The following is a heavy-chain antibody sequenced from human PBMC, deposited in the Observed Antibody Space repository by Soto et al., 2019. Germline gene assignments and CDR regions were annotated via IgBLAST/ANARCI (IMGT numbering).Heavy chain of an antibody. Sequence: ASVKVSCKASGYTFTGYYMHWVRQAPGQGLEWMGWINPNSGGTNYAQKFQGRVTMTRDTSISTAYMELSRLRSDDTAVYYCAKIAVADGWFDPWGQGTLVTVSS. D-gene: IGHD6-19*01. CDR2: INPNSGGT. V-gene: IGHV1-2*02. J-gene: IGHJ5*02. CDR3: AKIAVADGWFDP. CDR1: GYTFTGYY.